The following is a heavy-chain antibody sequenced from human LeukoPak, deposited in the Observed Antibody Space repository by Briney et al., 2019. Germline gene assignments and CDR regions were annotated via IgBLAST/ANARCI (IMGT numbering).Heavy chain of an antibody. V-gene: IGHV1-18*01. CDR2: ISAYNGNT. CDR1: GYTFTSYG. CDR3: ASVSGSGWPIDY. Sequence: ASVKVSCKASGYTFTSYGNSWVRQAPGQGLEWMGWISAYNGNTNYAQKLQGRVTMTTDTSTSTAYMELRRLRSDDTAVYYCASVSGSGWPIDYWGQGTLVTVSS. D-gene: IGHD6-19*01. J-gene: IGHJ4*02.